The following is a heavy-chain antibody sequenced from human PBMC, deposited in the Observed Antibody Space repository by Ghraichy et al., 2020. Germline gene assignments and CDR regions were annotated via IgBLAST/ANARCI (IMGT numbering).Heavy chain of an antibody. J-gene: IGHJ4*02. D-gene: IGHD3-22*01. V-gene: IGHV1-46*01. CDR1: GFSFTTYY. Sequence: ASVKVSCKASGFSFTTYYYHWVRQAPGQGLEWMGLVNPHSGDAHYAPQFGGRIIMTRVTSTTTVHMDLRSLTSDHTAVYYCARHNRDDTSSYYSFDFWGQGTLITVSS. CDR2: VNPHSGDA. CDR3: ARHNRDDTSSYYSFDF.